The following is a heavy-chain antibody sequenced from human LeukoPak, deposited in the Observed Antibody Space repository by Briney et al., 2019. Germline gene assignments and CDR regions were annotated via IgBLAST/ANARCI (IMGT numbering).Heavy chain of an antibody. Sequence: SETLSLTCTVSGASISSGTYSWSWIRQPPGEGLEWIGYIYHTGSTYYNPSLKGRVPISVDRSKNQFSLNLNFVTAADTALYYCDRGDGSGSGRWFDPWGQGTLITVSS. CDR2: IYHTGST. J-gene: IGHJ5*02. CDR3: DRGDGSGSGRWFDP. V-gene: IGHV4-30-2*01. D-gene: IGHD3-10*01. CDR1: GASISSGTYS.